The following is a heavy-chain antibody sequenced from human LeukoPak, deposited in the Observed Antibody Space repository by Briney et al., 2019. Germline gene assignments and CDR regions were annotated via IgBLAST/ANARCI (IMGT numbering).Heavy chain of an antibody. CDR2: INLNSGST. D-gene: IGHD3-9*01. CDR3: ARSPDILTGENFDY. Sequence: ASVKVSCKASGYTFTGYYMHWVRQAPGQGPEWMGWINLNSGSTNYAQKFQGRVTMTRDTSISTAYMELSRLRSGDTAVYYCARSPDILTGENFDYWGQGTLVTVSS. CDR1: GYTFTGYY. V-gene: IGHV1-2*02. J-gene: IGHJ4*02.